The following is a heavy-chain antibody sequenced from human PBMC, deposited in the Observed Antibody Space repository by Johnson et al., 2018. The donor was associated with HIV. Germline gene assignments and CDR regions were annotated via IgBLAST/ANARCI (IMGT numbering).Heavy chain of an antibody. Sequence: VQLVESGGGLVQPGGSLRLSCAASGFTVSRNYMSWVRQAPGKGLEWVSAISGSGGSTYSVYSVTGRFTISRDNSKNSLYLQMNSLRAEDTAVYYCASSPSDHDAFEIWGQGTMVTVSS. CDR3: ASSPSDHDAFEI. CDR1: GFTVSRNY. CDR2: SGSGGST. J-gene: IGHJ3*02. V-gene: IGHV3-66*01.